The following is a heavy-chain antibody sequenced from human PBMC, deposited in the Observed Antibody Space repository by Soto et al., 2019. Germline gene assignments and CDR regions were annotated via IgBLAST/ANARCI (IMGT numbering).Heavy chain of an antibody. Sequence: GGSLRLSCAASGFTFSSYAMSWVRQAPGKGLEWVSAISGSGGSTYYADSVKGRFTISRDNSKNTLYLQMNSLRAEDTAVYYCAKVLYDFWSGYSSYYYYYMDFWGKGTTVTVSS. CDR3: AKVLYDFWSGYSSYYYYYMDF. CDR1: GFTFSSYA. CDR2: ISGSGGST. V-gene: IGHV3-23*01. D-gene: IGHD3-3*01. J-gene: IGHJ6*03.